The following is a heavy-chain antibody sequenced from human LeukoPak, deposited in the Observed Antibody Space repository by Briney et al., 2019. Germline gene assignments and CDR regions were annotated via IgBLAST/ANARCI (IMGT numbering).Heavy chain of an antibody. CDR2: ISWDGGST. V-gene: IGHV3-43*01. CDR1: GFTFDDYT. D-gene: IGHD1-14*01. Sequence: GGSLRLFWAASGFTFDDYTMHWVRQAPGKGLEWVSLISWDGGSTYYADSVKGRFTISRDNSKNSLYLQMNSLRTEDTALYYCAKDTARRTLTGYFDYWGQGTLVTVSS. J-gene: IGHJ4*02. CDR3: AKDTARRTLTGYFDY.